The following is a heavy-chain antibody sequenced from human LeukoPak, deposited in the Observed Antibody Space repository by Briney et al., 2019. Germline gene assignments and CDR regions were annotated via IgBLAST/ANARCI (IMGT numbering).Heavy chain of an antibody. J-gene: IGHJ3*02. Sequence: PSETLCLTCTVSGVSISSYYWSWIRQPPGKGLEWIGYIYYSGSTNYNPSLKSRVTISVDTSKNQFSLKLGSVTAADTAVYYCARGRDAFDIWGQGTMVTVSS. CDR2: IYYSGST. CDR3: ARGRDAFDI. CDR1: GVSISSYY. V-gene: IGHV4-59*01.